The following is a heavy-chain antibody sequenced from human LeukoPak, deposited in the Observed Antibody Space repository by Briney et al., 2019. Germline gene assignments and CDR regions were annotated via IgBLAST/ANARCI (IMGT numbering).Heavy chain of an antibody. CDR3: ARGYGATSDFEY. V-gene: IGHV1-18*01. CDR1: GYTFTTQT. D-gene: IGHD4-23*01. Sequence: ASVKVSCKASGYTFTTQTITWLRQAPGHGLEWMGWISGFDGDTDYAQKFQGRVTMTTDTSTNTAYMEVTSLRSDDTAVYYCARGYGATSDFEYWGQGTLVIVSS. J-gene: IGHJ4*02. CDR2: ISGFDGDT.